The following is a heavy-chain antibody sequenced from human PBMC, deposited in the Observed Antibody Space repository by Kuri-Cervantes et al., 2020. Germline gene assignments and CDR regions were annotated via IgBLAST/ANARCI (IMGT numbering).Heavy chain of an antibody. CDR3: ARLKVHTAMEQTYYYYGMDV. CDR2: ISSSGSTI. Sequence: GGSLRLSCAASGLTFSDYYMSWIRQAPGKGLEWVSYISSSGSTIYYADSVKGRFTISRDNAKNSLYLQMNSLRAEDTAVYYCARLKVHTAMEQTYYYYGMDVWGQGTTVTVSS. J-gene: IGHJ6*02. V-gene: IGHV3-11*01. D-gene: IGHD5-18*01. CDR1: GLTFSDYY.